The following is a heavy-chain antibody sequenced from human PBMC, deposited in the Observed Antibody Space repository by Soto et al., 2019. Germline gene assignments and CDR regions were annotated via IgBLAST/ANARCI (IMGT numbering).Heavy chain of an antibody. CDR2: IYHSGST. Sequence: SETLSLTCAVSGGSISSSNWWSWVRQPPGKWLEWIGKIYHSGSTNYNPSLKSRVTISVDKSKNQFSLKLSSVTAADTAVYYCARDTSSTSLRAEYFQFWGQGTQVTVS. V-gene: IGHV4-4*02. D-gene: IGHD6-13*01. J-gene: IGHJ1*01. CDR3: ARDTSSTSLRAEYFQF. CDR1: GGSISSSNW.